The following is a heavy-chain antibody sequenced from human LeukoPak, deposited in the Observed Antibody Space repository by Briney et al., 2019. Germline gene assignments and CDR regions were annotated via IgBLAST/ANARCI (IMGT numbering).Heavy chain of an antibody. V-gene: IGHV3-23*01. CDR1: GFTSTIYA. J-gene: IGHJ6*02. CDR3: ANTMVRGSYNMDV. D-gene: IGHD3-10*01. CDR2: ISNCGSRT. Sequence: SLRLSSAASGFTSTIYAITWGRHAPEKGLGWVSGISNCGSRTYYADSVKGRLTISRDNSKNTLYLPLSSLRAEDTAVYYCANTMVRGSYNMDVWGQGTTVTVPS.